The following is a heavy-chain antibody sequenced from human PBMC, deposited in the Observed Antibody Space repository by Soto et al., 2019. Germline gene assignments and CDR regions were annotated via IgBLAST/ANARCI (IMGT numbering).Heavy chain of an antibody. CDR1: GGTFSSYT. CDR2: IIPILGIA. J-gene: IGHJ1*01. D-gene: IGHD3-10*01. Sequence: QVQLVQSGAEVKKPGSSVKVSCNASGGTFSSYTISWVRQAPGQGVEWMGRIIPILGIANYAQKFQGRVTITAETSTTAAYTELSSLRSEEPAVDYCATPRPGGEYFPHWGQGTLVTVSS. CDR3: ATPRPGGEYFPH. V-gene: IGHV1-69*02.